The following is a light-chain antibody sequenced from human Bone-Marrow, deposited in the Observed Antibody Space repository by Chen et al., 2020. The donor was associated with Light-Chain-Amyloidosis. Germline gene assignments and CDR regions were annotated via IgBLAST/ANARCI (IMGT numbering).Light chain of an antibody. J-gene: IGKJ2*01. CDR3: MQALQTPPYT. Sequence: IVMTQSPLSLPVTPGEPASISCRFSQSLLHSNGYNYLDWYLQKPGQSQQLLIYLGSNRASGVPDRFSGSGAGTDFTLKISRVEAEDVGVYDCMQALQTPPYTFGQGTKLEIK. CDR2: LGS. CDR1: QSLLHSNGYNY. V-gene: IGKV2-28*01.